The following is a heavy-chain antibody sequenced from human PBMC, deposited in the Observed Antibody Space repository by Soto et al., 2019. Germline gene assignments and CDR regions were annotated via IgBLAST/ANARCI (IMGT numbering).Heavy chain of an antibody. J-gene: IGHJ4*02. CDR1: GYTFTSYA. D-gene: IGHD1-26*01. CDR2: INAGNGNT. V-gene: IGHV1-3*01. CDR3: ARDLGVGAASDY. Sequence: QVQLVQSGAEVKKPGASVKVSCKASGYTFTSYAMHWVSQAPGQRLEWMGWINAGNGNTKYSHKFQGRVTITRDTSASTAYIELSSLRSEDTSVYYCARDLGVGAASDYWGQGTLVNVSS.